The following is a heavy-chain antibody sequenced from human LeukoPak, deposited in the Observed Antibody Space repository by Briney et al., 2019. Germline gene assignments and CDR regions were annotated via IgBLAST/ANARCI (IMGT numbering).Heavy chain of an antibody. CDR1: GFTFSSYA. CDR3: AKGVVLVAAAGTDY. D-gene: IGHD6-13*01. V-gene: IGHV3-23*01. Sequence: PGGSLTLSCAASGFTFSSYAMIWVRQAPGQGLEWVSGIGGSGGSTYYADSVKGRFTISRDNSKNTLYLQKNSLRAEDTAVYYCAKGVVLVAAAGTDYWGQGTLVTVSS. CDR2: IGGSGGST. J-gene: IGHJ4*02.